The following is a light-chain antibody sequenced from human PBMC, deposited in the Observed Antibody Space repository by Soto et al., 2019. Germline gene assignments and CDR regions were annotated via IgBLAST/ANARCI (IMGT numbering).Light chain of an antibody. CDR1: SSDVGGYNY. J-gene: IGLJ2*01. V-gene: IGLV2-14*01. Sequence: QSVLTQPASVSGSPGQSITISCTGTSSDVGGYNYVSWYQQHPGKAPKIMIYDVSNRPSGVSNRFSGSKSGNTTSLTISWLQEEDEADYYCSSYTSSSTRVFGGGTKVTVL. CDR2: DVS. CDR3: SSYTSSSTRV.